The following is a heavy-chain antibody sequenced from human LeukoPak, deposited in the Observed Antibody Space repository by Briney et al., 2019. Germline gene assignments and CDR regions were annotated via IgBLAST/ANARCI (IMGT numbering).Heavy chain of an antibody. CDR1: GYTFTGYY. Sequence: ASVKVSCKASGYTFTGYYMHWVRQAPGQGLEWMGWINPNSGGTNYAQKFQGRVTMTRDTSISTAYMELSRLRSDDTAVYYCARVSGIVGASGYWGQGTLVTVSS. J-gene: IGHJ4*02. V-gene: IGHV1-2*02. D-gene: IGHD1-26*01. CDR2: INPNSGGT. CDR3: ARVSGIVGASGY.